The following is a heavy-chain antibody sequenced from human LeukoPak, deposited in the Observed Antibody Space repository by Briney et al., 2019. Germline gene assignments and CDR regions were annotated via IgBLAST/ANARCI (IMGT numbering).Heavy chain of an antibody. CDR2: ISSSSSYI. J-gene: IGHJ4*02. CDR1: GFTFSSYS. V-gene: IGHV3-21*01. Sequence: PGGSLRLSCAASGFTFSSYSMNWVRQAPGKGLEWVSSISSSSSYIYYADSVKGRFTIPRDNAKNSLYLQMNSLRAEDTAVYYCAREVTVRGVITPPFLDYWGQGTLVTVSS. CDR3: AREVTVRGVITPPFLDY. D-gene: IGHD3-10*01.